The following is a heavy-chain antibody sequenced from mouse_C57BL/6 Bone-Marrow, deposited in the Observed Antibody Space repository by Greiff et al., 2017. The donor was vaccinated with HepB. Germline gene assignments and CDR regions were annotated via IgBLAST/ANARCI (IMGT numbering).Heavy chain of an antibody. J-gene: IGHJ1*03. Sequence: DVMLVESGGGLVKPGGSLKLSCAASGFTFSSYAMSWVRQTPEKRLEWVATISDGGSYTYYPDNVKGRFTISRDNAKNNLYLQMSHLKSEDTAMYYCARDRRNYYGSTPYWYFDVWGTGTTVTVSS. V-gene: IGHV5-4*01. CDR2: ISDGGSYT. CDR3: ARDRRNYYGSTPYWYFDV. CDR1: GFTFSSYA. D-gene: IGHD1-1*01.